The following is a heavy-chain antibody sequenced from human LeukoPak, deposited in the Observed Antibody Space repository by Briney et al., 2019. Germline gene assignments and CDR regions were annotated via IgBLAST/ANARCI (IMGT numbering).Heavy chain of an antibody. CDR2: INHSGST. Sequence: PSETLSLTCAVYGGSFSGYYWSWIRQTPRGGLGWSGEINHSGSTNYNPPLKSRVTISVDTSKNQFSLKLSSVTAADTAVYYCARVVKGYDYIWGSFTYFDYWGQGTLVTVSS. J-gene: IGHJ4*02. CDR3: ARVVKGYDYIWGSFTYFDY. D-gene: IGHD3-16*01. V-gene: IGHV4-34*01. CDR1: GGSFSGYY.